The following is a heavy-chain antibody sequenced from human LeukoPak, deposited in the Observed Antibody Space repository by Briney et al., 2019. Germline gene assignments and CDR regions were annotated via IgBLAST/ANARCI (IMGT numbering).Heavy chain of an antibody. D-gene: IGHD3-3*01. J-gene: IGHJ4*02. CDR2: IYYSGST. V-gene: IGHV4-59*01. CDR3: AXXXXXLRFLEWLFYFDY. CDR1: GGSISSYY. Sequence: SETLSLTCTVSGGSISSYYWSWIRQPPGKGLEWIGYIYYSGSTNYNPSLKSRVTISVDTSKNQFSLKLSSVTAADTAVYYCAXXXXXLRFLEWLFYFDYWGQGTLVTVSS.